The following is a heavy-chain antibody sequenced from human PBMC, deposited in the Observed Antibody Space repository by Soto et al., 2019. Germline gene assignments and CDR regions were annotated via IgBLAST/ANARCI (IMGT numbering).Heavy chain of an antibody. V-gene: IGHV3-74*01. CDR3: ARTHDIVVVVAATGAFDI. D-gene: IGHD2-15*01. CDR1: GFTFSSYW. Sequence: PGGSLGLSCAASGFTFSSYWMHWVRQAPGKGLVWVSRINSDGSSTSYADSVRGRFTISRDNAKNTLYLQMNSLRAEDTAVYYCARTHDIVVVVAATGAFDIWGQGTMVTVSS. CDR2: INSDGSST. J-gene: IGHJ3*02.